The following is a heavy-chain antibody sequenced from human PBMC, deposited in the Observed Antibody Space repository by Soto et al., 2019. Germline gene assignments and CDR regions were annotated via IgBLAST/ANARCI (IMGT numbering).Heavy chain of an antibody. CDR2: LYYSGST. CDR1: GGSISSGGYY. CDR3: ASLSIAARGPFIDY. D-gene: IGHD6-6*01. J-gene: IGHJ4*02. V-gene: IGHV4-31*03. Sequence: QVQLQESGPGLVKPSQTLSLTCTVSGGSISSGGYYWSWIRQHPGKGLEWIGYLYYSGSTYYNPSLKSRVTISVDTSKNQFSLKLSSVTAADTAVYYCASLSIAARGPFIDYWGQGTLVTVSS.